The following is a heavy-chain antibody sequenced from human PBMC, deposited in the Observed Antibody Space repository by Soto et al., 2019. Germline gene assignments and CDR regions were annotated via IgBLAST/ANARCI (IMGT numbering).Heavy chain of an antibody. D-gene: IGHD3-22*01. V-gene: IGHV4-59*01. Sequence: KTSETLSLTCTVSGGSISSYYWSWIRQPPGKGLEWIGYIYYGGSTNYNPSLKSRVTMSVDTSKNQFSLKLSSVTAADTAVYYCAGLRGPWRYNYDISGNWAFDYWGQGTLVTVS. CDR2: IYYGGST. CDR3: AGLRGPWRYNYDISGNWAFDY. J-gene: IGHJ4*02. CDR1: GGSISSYY.